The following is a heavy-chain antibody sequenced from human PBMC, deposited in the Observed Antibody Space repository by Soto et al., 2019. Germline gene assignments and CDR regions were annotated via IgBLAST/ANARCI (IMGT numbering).Heavy chain of an antibody. CDR3: ARRGKIEEAYYDFWSGYMGAFDI. Sequence: QLQLQESGPGLVKPSETLSLTCTVSGGSISSSSYYWGWIRQPPGKGLEWIGSIYYSGSTYYNPSLKSRVTISVDTSKNQFSLKLSSVTAADTAVYYCARRGKIEEAYYDFWSGYMGAFDIWGQGTMVTVSS. V-gene: IGHV4-39*01. CDR2: IYYSGST. D-gene: IGHD3-3*01. J-gene: IGHJ3*02. CDR1: GGSISSSSYY.